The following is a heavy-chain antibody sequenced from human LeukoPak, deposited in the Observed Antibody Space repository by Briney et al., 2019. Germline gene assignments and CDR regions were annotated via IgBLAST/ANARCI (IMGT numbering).Heavy chain of an antibody. CDR2: ISYDGSNK. Sequence: GGSLRLSCAASGFTFSSYAMHWVRQAPGKGLEWVAVISYDGSNKYYADSVKGRFTISRDNSKNTLYLQMNSLRAEDTAVYYCARGDYYDSSGPLDCWGQGTLVTVSS. J-gene: IGHJ4*02. V-gene: IGHV3-30-3*01. CDR1: GFTFSSYA. D-gene: IGHD3-22*01. CDR3: ARGDYYDSSGPLDC.